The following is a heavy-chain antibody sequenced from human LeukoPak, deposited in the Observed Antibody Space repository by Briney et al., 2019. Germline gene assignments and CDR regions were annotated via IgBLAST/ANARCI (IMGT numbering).Heavy chain of an antibody. CDR1: GGSISSYY. J-gene: IGHJ5*02. Sequence: SETLSLTSTVSGGSISSYYGIWIRQPPGKGREGIGYIYYRGSTNYTPSLKSRVTISVDTSKNQFSLKLSCVTAADTAVYYCARVEAAGTAEYNWFDAWGQGTLVTVSS. D-gene: IGHD6-13*01. CDR2: IYYRGST. CDR3: ARVEAAGTAEYNWFDA. V-gene: IGHV4-59*01.